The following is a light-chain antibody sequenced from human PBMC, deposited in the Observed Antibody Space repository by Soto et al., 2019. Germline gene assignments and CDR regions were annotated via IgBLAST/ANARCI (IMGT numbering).Light chain of an antibody. J-gene: IGLJ1*01. CDR3: VSFTVTYTYV. Sequence: QSALTQPPSASGSPGQSVTISCTGTSSDVGGYNYVSWYQQHPGKAPKLMIYEVSKRPSGVPDRFSGSKSGSTASLTISTLQAEDEADYYCVSFTVTYTYVFGTGTKVTVL. CDR2: EVS. V-gene: IGLV2-8*01. CDR1: SSDVGGYNY.